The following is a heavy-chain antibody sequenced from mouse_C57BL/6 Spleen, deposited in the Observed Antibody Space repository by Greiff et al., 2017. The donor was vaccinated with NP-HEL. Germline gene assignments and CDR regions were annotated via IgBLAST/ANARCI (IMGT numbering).Heavy chain of an antibody. CDR2: INYDGSST. Sequence: EVHLVESEGGLVQPGSSMKLSCTASGFTFSDYYMAWVRQVPEKGLEWVANINYDGSSTYYLDSLKSRFIISRDNAKNILYLQMSSLKSEDTATYYCARGDSSGYVRFAYWGQGTLVTVSA. V-gene: IGHV5-16*01. CDR1: GFTFSDYY. J-gene: IGHJ3*01. CDR3: ARGDSSGYVRFAY. D-gene: IGHD3-2*02.